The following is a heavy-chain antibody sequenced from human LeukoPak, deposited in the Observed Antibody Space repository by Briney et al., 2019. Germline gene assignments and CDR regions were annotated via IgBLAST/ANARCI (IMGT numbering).Heavy chain of an antibody. CDR3: ARVSGGKYCSGGSCSAWDAFDI. V-gene: IGHV4-34*01. J-gene: IGHJ3*02. Sequence: SETLSLTCAVYGGSFSGYYWSWIRQPPGKGLEWIGEINHSGSTNYNPSLKSRVTISVDTSKNQFSLKLSSVTAADTAVYYCARVSGGKYCSGGSCSAWDAFDIWGQGTMVTVSS. CDR2: INHSGST. CDR1: GGSFSGYY. D-gene: IGHD2-15*01.